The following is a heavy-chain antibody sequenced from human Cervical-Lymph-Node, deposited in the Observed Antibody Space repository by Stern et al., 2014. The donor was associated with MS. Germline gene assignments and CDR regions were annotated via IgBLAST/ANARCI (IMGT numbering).Heavy chain of an antibody. D-gene: IGHD6-19*01. V-gene: IGHV1-2*02. CDR2: INPNSGGT. CDR1: GYTFTGYY. CDR3: ARDLDFSGWHFDY. Sequence: LVESGAEVKKPGASVKVSCKASGYTFTGYYMHWVRQAPGQGLEWMGWINPNSGGTNYAQKFQGRVTMTRDTSISTAYMELSRLRSDDTAVYYCARDLDFSGWHFDYWGQGTLVTVSS. J-gene: IGHJ4*02.